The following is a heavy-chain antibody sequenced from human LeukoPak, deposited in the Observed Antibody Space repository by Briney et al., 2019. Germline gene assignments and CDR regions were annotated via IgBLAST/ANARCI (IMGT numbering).Heavy chain of an antibody. D-gene: IGHD2-15*01. Sequence: PGGSLRLSCAASGFTFSSYAMSWLRQPPGKGLEWIAEINRSESTNYNPSLESRVTISVDTSKNQFSLKLNSVTAADTAVYYCAREACSGNDCTSFDYWGRGTLVTVSS. V-gene: IGHV4-34*01. J-gene: IGHJ4*02. CDR1: GFTFSSYA. CDR2: INRSEST. CDR3: AREACSGNDCTSFDY.